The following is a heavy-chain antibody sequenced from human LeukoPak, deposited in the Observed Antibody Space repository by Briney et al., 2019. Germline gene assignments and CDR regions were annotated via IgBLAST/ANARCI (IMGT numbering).Heavy chain of an antibody. V-gene: IGHV3-23*01. CDR3: AIMHGYYDGSGYWVQ. D-gene: IGHD3-22*01. Sequence: GESLKISCKGSGYSFTSYWIGWVRQAPGKGLEWVSFITPNADRTSYADSVEGRFTISRDNPRNTLYMQMNSLRDEDTALYYCAIMHGYYDGSGYWVQWGQGTLVTVSS. CDR2: ITPNADRT. CDR1: GYSFTSYW. J-gene: IGHJ1*01.